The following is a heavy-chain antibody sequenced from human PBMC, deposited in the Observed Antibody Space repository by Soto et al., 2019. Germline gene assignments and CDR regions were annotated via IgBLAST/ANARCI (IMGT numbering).Heavy chain of an antibody. CDR1: GFTFSDYA. J-gene: IGHJ6*02. CDR2: INGGSTP. Sequence: GGSLRLSCAASGFTFSDYAIIWIRQVPGKGLQWVTGINGGSTPYYADSVKGRFTISRDNSKNTLYLQMNSLRAEDTAVYYCAKDKDWSGVYGMDVWGQGTTVTVSS. D-gene: IGHD3-3*01. V-gene: IGHV3-23*01. CDR3: AKDKDWSGVYGMDV.